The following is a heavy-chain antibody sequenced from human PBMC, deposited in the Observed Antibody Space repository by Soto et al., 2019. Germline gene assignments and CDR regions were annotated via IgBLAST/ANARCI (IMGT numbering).Heavy chain of an antibody. CDR2: IYYSGST. Sequence: PSETLSLTCTVSDGSISSGDYYWSWIRQPPGKGLEWIGSIYYSGSTYYNPSLKSRVTISVDTSKNQFSLKLSSVTAADTAVYYCARWWFGEFFDYWGQGTLVTVSS. CDR3: ARWWFGEFFDY. D-gene: IGHD3-10*01. J-gene: IGHJ4*02. V-gene: IGHV4-30-4*01. CDR1: DGSISSGDYY.